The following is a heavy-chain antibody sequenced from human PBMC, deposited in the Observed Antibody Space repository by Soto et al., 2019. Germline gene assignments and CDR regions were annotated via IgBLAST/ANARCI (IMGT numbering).Heavy chain of an antibody. V-gene: IGHV4-59*01. CDR2: IYYSGST. J-gene: IGHJ6*02. D-gene: IGHD3-10*01. Sequence: SETLSLTCTVSGGSISSYHWSWIRQPPGKGLEWIGYIYYSGSTNYNPSLKSRVTISVDMSKNQFSLKLSSVTAADTAVYYCARVNGSGSYGYYYYYYGMDVWGQGTTVTVSS. CDR1: GGSISSYH. CDR3: ARVNGSGSYGYYYYYYGMDV.